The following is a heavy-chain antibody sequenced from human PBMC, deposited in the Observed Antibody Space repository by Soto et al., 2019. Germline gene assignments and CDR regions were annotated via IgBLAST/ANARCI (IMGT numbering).Heavy chain of an antibody. D-gene: IGHD3-9*01. Sequence: PGGSLRLSCAASGFTFSSYSMNWVRQAPGKGLEWVSYISSSSSTIYYADSVKGRFTISRDNAKNSLYLQMNSLRAEDTAVYYCARANFDWSQVGLRGYGHDYWGQGTLVTVSS. CDR2: ISSSSSTI. V-gene: IGHV3-48*01. CDR3: ARANFDWSQVGLRGYGHDY. CDR1: GFTFSSYS. J-gene: IGHJ4*02.